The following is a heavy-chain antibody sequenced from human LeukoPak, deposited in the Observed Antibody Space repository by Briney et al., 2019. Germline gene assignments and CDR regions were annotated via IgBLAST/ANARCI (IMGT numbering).Heavy chain of an antibody. V-gene: IGHV3-74*01. CDR2: INSDGCTT. CDR1: GFTFSNYW. Sequence: QPGGSLRLSCAASGFTFSNYWMHWVRQAPGKGLVWVSRINSDGCTTSCADAVKGRFTISRDNAKNTLFLQMNSLRAEDTAVYYCARDGGFCTNGICFFDFWGQGALLTVSS. D-gene: IGHD2-8*01. J-gene: IGHJ4*02. CDR3: ARDGGFCTNGICFFDF.